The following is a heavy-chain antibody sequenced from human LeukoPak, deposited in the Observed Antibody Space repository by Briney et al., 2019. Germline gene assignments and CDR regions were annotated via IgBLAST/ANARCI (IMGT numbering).Heavy chain of an antibody. Sequence: PSETLSLTCAVSGGSISSGGYSWSWIRQPPGKGLEWIGYIYHSGSTYYNPSLKSRVTISVDRSENQFSLKLSSVTAADTAVYYCARDRRVRGVIIFDYWGQGTLVTVSS. D-gene: IGHD3-10*01. CDR2: IYHSGST. CDR1: GGSISSGGYS. V-gene: IGHV4-30-2*01. CDR3: ARDRRVRGVIIFDY. J-gene: IGHJ4*02.